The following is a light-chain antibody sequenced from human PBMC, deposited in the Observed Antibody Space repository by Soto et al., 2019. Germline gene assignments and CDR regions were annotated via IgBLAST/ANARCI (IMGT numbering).Light chain of an antibody. Sequence: QFVLAQPPSASGTPGQRVTISCSGSSSNIGSNAVNWYQHLPGTAPKLLIFTDSQRPSGVPDRFSGSRSGTSASLAISGLQSEDEADYYCASWDGSLIGHVFGTGTKLTVL. CDR2: TDS. CDR3: ASWDGSLIGHV. CDR1: SSNIGSNA. J-gene: IGLJ1*01. V-gene: IGLV1-44*01.